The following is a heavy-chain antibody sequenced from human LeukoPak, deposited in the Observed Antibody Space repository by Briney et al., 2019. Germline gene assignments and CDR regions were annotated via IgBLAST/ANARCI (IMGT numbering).Heavy chain of an antibody. CDR1: GWSFSSYY. V-gene: IGHV4-34*01. Sequence: SETLSLTCAVYGWSFSSYYWSWIRQPPGKGLEWIGGINHSGSTNYNPSLKSRVTISLDTSKNQFSLKLSSVTAADTAVYYCARGTSDCSGSGSYYISHYYPWGQGTLVTVSS. D-gene: IGHD3-10*01. CDR2: INHSGST. CDR3: ARGTSDCSGSGSYYISHYYP. J-gene: IGHJ5*02.